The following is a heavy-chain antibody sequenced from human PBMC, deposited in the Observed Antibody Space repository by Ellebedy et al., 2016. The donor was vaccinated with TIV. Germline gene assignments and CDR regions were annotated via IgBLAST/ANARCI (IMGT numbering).Heavy chain of an antibody. J-gene: IGHJ2*01. Sequence: ASVKVSCXASGYTFTSYYMHWVRQAPGQGLEWMGIINPSGGSTSYAQKFQGRVTMTRDTSTSTAYMELSSLRSEDTAVYYCARISSDYYYDWYFDLWGRGTLVTVSS. CDR3: ARISSDYYYDWYFDL. D-gene: IGHD3-22*01. CDR1: GYTFTSYY. CDR2: INPSGGST. V-gene: IGHV1-46*01.